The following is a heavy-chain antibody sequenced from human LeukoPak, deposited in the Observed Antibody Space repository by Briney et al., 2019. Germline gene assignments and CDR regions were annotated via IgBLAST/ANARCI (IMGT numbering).Heavy chain of an antibody. CDR3: ARGDYYDSSGYRFDP. CDR1: GGSFSGYY. D-gene: IGHD3-22*01. CDR2: INHSGST. Sequence: KTSETLSLTCAVYGGSFSGYYWSWIRQPPGKGLEWIGEINHSGSTNYNPSLKSRVTISVDTSKNQFSLKLSSVTAADTAVYYCARGDYYDSSGYRFDPWGQGTLVTVSS. J-gene: IGHJ5*02. V-gene: IGHV4-34*01.